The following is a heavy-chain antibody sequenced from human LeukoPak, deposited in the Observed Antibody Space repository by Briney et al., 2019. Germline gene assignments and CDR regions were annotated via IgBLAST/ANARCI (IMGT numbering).Heavy chain of an antibody. D-gene: IGHD3-22*01. CDR2: LYSDGNT. CDR1: GFSVSNSY. V-gene: IGHV3-53*01. Sequence: TGGSLRLSCAASGFSVSNSYMSWVRQAPGRGLEWVSVLYSDGNTYCADSVKGRFTISRDNSKNTLYLQMSNLRAEDTAIFYCARAAYDSNGFTANHDHWGQGALVTVSP. CDR3: ARAAYDSNGFTANHDH. J-gene: IGHJ4*02.